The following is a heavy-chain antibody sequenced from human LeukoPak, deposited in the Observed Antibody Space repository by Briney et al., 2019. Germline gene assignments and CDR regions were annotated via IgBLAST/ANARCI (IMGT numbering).Heavy chain of an antibody. CDR3: TSGRWKQPEN. V-gene: IGHV3-23*01. D-gene: IGHD1/OR15-1a*01. CDR1: GFTFSTYA. CDR2: ISESGDDT. J-gene: IGHJ4*02. Sequence: GGSLRLSCAASGFTFSTYALSWVRQAPGKGLEWVSGISESGDDTFYIDSVKGRFTISRDNAKNILYVEMSSPRDEDTAIYYCTSGRWKQPENWGQGTLVTVSS.